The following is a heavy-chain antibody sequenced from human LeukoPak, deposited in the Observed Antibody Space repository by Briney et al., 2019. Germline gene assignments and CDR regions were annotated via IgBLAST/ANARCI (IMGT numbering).Heavy chain of an antibody. J-gene: IGHJ6*04. CDR3: ARDYDEVRVVYGMDV. V-gene: IGHV1-46*01. CDR1: GYTFTSYY. CDR2: INPSGGST. D-gene: IGHD3-10*01. Sequence: GASVKVSCKASGYTFTSYYMHWVRQAPGQGLEWMGIINPSGGSTSYAQKFQGRVTMTRDTSTSTVYMELSSLRSEDTAVYYCARDYDEVRVVYGMDVWGKGTTVTVSS.